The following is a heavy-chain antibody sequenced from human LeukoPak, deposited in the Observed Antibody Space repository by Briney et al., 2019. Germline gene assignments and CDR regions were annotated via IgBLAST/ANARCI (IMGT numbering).Heavy chain of an antibody. CDR3: AKGSCSSTSCLFDY. J-gene: IGHJ4*02. CDR2: ISGSGGST. D-gene: IGHD2-2*01. CDR1: GFTFSSYG. Sequence: PGGSLRLSCAASGFTFSSYGMSWVRQAPGKGLEWVSAISGSGGSTYYADSVKGRFTISRDNSKNTLYLQMNSLRAEDTAVYYCAKGSCSSTSCLFDYWGQGTLVTVSS. V-gene: IGHV3-23*01.